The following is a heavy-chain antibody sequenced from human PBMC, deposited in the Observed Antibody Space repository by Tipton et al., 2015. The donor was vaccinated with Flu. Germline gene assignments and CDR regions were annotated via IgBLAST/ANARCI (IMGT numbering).Heavy chain of an antibody. Sequence: TLSLTCTVSGDSISGYYWSWIRQPPGKGLEWIGYIYYSGSTNYNPSLKSRVAISIDTSKNQFSLKLSSVTAADTAVYFCARDQTSRGSSWYLAFDIWGQGTMVTVSS. CDR1: GDSISGYY. CDR2: IYYSGST. J-gene: IGHJ3*02. D-gene: IGHD6-13*01. CDR3: ARDQTSRGSSWYLAFDI. V-gene: IGHV4-59*01.